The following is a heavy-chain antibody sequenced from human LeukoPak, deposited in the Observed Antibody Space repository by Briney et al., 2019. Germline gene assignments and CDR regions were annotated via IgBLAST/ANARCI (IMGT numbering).Heavy chain of an antibody. CDR1: GFTFNSYS. D-gene: IGHD1-26*01. CDR2: ISSDGDYI. Sequence: GGSLRLSCAASGFTFNSYSLSWVRQAPGKGLEWVSSISSDGDYIYYADSLKGRFTISRGNAKNSLYLQMNNLRAEDTAVYYCARGPATRVYYFDYWGQGTLVTVSS. J-gene: IGHJ4*02. CDR3: ARGPATRVYYFDY. V-gene: IGHV3-21*01.